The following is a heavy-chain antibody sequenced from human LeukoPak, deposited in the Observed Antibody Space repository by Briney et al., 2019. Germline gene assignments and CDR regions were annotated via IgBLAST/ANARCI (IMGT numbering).Heavy chain of an antibody. CDR3: ARGRGVYYDTAADY. CDR2: ISSSSSYI. Sequence: GGSLRLSCAASGFTFSSYSMNWVRQAPGKGLEWVSSISSSSSYIYYADSVKGRFTISRDNAKNSLYLQMNSLRAEDTAVYYCARGRGVYYDTAADYWGQGTLVTVSS. J-gene: IGHJ4*02. CDR1: GFTFSSYS. V-gene: IGHV3-21*01. D-gene: IGHD3-22*01.